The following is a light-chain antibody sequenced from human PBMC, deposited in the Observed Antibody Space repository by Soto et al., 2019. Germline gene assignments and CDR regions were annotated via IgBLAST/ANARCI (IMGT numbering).Light chain of an antibody. Sequence: DLQMTQSPSSLSASVGDRVTITCRASQYIASYLNWYQQKPGKGPKLLSYAATSLQTGVPSRFSGSGSGTDFTLTISSLQPEDFATYYCQQSYSTPDSFGQGTKLEIK. V-gene: IGKV1-39*01. J-gene: IGKJ2*03. CDR1: QYIASY. CDR3: QQSYSTPDS. CDR2: AAT.